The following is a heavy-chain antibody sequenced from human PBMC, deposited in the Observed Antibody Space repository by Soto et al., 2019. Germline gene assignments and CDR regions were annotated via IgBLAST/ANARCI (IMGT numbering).Heavy chain of an antibody. D-gene: IGHD6-13*01. CDR2: INHSGST. J-gene: IGHJ6*03. Sequence: PSETLSLTCAVYGGSFSGYYWSWIRQPPGKGLEWIGEINHSGSTNYNPSLKSRVTISVDTSKNQFSLKLSSVTAADTAVYYCARAPPRRGIAAAGRSFGPYYYMDVWGKGTTVTVSS. CDR1: GGSFSGYY. CDR3: ARAPPRRGIAAAGRSFGPYYYMDV. V-gene: IGHV4-34*01.